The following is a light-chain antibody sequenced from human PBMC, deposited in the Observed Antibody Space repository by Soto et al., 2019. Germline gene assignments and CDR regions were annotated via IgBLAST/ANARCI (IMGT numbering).Light chain of an antibody. CDR2: EVN. CDR1: TSDIGGYNY. Sequence: QSVLTQPASMSGSPGQSITISCTGSTSDIGGYNYVSWYQHHPGKAPKLMIYEVNHRPSGVSVRFSGSKSGNTASLTISGLQAEDEADYYCSSYATSTTLVFGGGTKLTVL. J-gene: IGLJ2*01. CDR3: SSYATSTTLV. V-gene: IGLV2-14*01.